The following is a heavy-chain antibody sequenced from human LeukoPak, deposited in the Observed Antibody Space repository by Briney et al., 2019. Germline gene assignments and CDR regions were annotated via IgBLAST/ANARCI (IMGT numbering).Heavy chain of an antibody. CDR1: GGSISSGGYY. D-gene: IGHD2-21*01. CDR2: IYYSGST. V-gene: IGHV4-31*03. J-gene: IGHJ4*02. CDR3: ARAKIALGVYAY. Sequence: PSQTLSLTFTVSGGSISSGGYYWSWIRQHPGKGLEWIGYIYYSGSTYYNPSLKSRVTISVDTSKHQFSLKLSSVTAADTALYYCARAKIALGVYAYWGQGTLVTVSS.